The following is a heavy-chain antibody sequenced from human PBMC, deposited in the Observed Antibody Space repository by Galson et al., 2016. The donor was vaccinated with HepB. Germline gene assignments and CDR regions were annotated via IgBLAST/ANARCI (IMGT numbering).Heavy chain of an antibody. CDR1: GFTFNVYW. D-gene: IGHD6-13*01. V-gene: IGHV3-30*03. Sequence: SLRLSCAASGFTFNVYWMTWVRQAPGKGLEWVALIPYDGRNIYYADSVKGQFFISRDNSKNTLYLQMNSLRPEDTAVYYCARDREQQLPDYIFYYYGMDVWGQGTTVTVSS. J-gene: IGHJ6*02. CDR3: ARDREQQLPDYIFYYYGMDV. CDR2: IPYDGRNI.